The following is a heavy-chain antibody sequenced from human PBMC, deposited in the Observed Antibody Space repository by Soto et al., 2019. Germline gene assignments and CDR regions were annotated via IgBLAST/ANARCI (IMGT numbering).Heavy chain of an antibody. Sequence: EVQLVESGGGLVQPGGSLRLSCAASGFTFSDHYIDWVRQAPGKGLEWVGRSRDKANSYTTEYAASVKGRFTISRDDSKNSLYLQMNSLKTEDTAVYYCAKVASSPQTRDFDYWGQGTLVTVCS. CDR1: GFTFSDHY. D-gene: IGHD6-13*01. CDR2: SRDKANSYTT. J-gene: IGHJ4*02. CDR3: AKVASSPQTRDFDY. V-gene: IGHV3-72*01.